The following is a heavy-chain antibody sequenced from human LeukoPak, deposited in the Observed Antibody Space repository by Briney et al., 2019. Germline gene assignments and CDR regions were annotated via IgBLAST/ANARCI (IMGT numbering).Heavy chain of an antibody. V-gene: IGHV4-4*07. D-gene: IGHD5-18*01. CDR3: ARDRPTNTDTNLFDP. Sequence: KPSETLSLTCTVSGGSISSYYWSWLRQPAGKGLEWIGRIYTSGNTNYNPSLKSRVIMSVDTSKNQFSLKLTSVTAADTAVYYCARDRPTNTDTNLFDPWGQGTLVTVSS. J-gene: IGHJ5*02. CDR1: GGSISSYY. CDR2: IYTSGNT.